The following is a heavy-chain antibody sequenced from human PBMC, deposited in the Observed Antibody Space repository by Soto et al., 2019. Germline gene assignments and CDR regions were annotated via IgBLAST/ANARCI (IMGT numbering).Heavy chain of an antibody. D-gene: IGHD6-19*01. CDR3: AKDQAGFDY. V-gene: IGHV3-30*18. CDR2: ISYDGSNK. CDR1: GFTFSSYG. Sequence: QVQLVETGGGVVQPGRSLRLSCAASGFTFSSYGMHWVRQAPGKGLEWVAVISYDGSNKYYADSVKGRFTISRDNSKNTLYLQMNSLRAEDTAVYYCAKDQAGFDYWGQGTLVTVSS. J-gene: IGHJ4*02.